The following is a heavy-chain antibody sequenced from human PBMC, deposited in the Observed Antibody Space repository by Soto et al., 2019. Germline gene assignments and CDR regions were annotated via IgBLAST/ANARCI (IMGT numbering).Heavy chain of an antibody. Sequence: HPGKGLEWIGYIYYSGSTYYHPSLKSRVTITVDTSKNQYSLKLSSVTAADTAVYYCAFFFHAEDGIRDTVPVSAFLLNRSSDL. D-gene: IGHD2-15*01. CDR2: IYYSGST. V-gene: IGHV4-31*02. J-gene: IGHJ2*01. CDR3: AFFFHAEDGIRDTVPVSAFLLNRSSDL.